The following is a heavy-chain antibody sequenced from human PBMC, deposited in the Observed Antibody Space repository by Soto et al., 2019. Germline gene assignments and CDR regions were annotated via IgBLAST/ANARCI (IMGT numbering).Heavy chain of an antibody. CDR1: GGSFSGYY. CDR2: INHSGST. V-gene: IGHV4-34*01. CDR3: ARASWLVPYWFDP. Sequence: QVQLQQWGAGLLKPSETLSLTCAVYGGSFSGYYWSWIRQPPGKGLEWIGEINHSGSTNYNPSLKRRVTRSVDTSKNQSSLKLSSVTAADTAVYYCARASWLVPYWFDPWGQGTLVTVSS. J-gene: IGHJ5*02. D-gene: IGHD6-19*01.